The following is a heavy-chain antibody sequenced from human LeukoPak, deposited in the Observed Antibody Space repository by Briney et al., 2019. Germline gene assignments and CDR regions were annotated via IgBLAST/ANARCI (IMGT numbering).Heavy chain of an antibody. J-gene: IGHJ3*02. V-gene: IGHV4-59*01. CDR2: IYYSGST. D-gene: IGHD3-9*01. CDR3: ARVSDILTGYYPWAFDI. CDR1: GGSISSYY. Sequence: SETLSLTCTVSGGSISSYYWSWIRQPPGKGLEWIGYIYYSGSTNYKPSLKSRVTISIDTSKNQFSLKLSSVTDADTAVYYCARVSDILTGYYPWAFDIWGQGTMVTVSS.